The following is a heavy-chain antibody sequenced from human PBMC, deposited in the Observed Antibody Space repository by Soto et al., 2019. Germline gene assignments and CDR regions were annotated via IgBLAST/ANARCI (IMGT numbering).Heavy chain of an antibody. Sequence: GVSVKVSCKPSGYPFTSYYIHWVRQAPGQGLEWMGLINTSVGSTTYAQKFQGRLTVTRDTSTSTVYMELSSLRYEDTAVYFCARADGSGWYAVVLWGQGTLVTVSS. CDR3: ARADGSGWYAVVL. V-gene: IGHV1-46*01. J-gene: IGHJ4*02. CDR1: GYPFTSYY. D-gene: IGHD6-19*01. CDR2: INTSVGST.